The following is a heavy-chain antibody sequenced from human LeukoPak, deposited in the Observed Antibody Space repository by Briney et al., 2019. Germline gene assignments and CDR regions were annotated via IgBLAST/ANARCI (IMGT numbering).Heavy chain of an antibody. CDR3: AGPVAGITWFDP. V-gene: IGHV4-31*03. Sequence: ASETLSLTCTVSGGSISSGGYYWSWIRQHPGKGLEWIGYIYYSGSTYYNPSLKSRVTISVDTSKNQFSLKLSSVTAADTAVYYCAGPVAGITWFDPWGQGTLVTVSS. CDR2: IYYSGST. CDR1: GGSISSGGYY. J-gene: IGHJ5*02. D-gene: IGHD6-19*01.